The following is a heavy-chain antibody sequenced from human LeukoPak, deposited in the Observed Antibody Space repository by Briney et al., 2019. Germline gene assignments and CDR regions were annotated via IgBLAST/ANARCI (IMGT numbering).Heavy chain of an antibody. Sequence: TSQTLSLTCTVSGGSISDDSWTWIRQPPGKGLDWIGSIFDIGSITYNPSPRSRLTISVETSKNQISLKLSSVTAADTAVYFCARAASGDRYSGYAKDRYYFDRWGQGTLVTVSS. V-gene: IGHV4-59*01. CDR1: GGSISDDS. CDR2: IFDIGSI. CDR3: ARAASGDRYSGYAKDRYYFDR. J-gene: IGHJ4*02. D-gene: IGHD5-12*01.